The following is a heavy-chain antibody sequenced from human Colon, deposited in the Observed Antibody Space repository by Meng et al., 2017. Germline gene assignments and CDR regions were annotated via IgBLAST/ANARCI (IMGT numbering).Heavy chain of an antibody. CDR1: GGSARSGTYY. CDR3: ARDRVPGEY. D-gene: IGHD1-14*01. Sequence: QGQLTESGPGLVSPSETLSLTCTVSGGSARSGTYYWSWIRQPPGKGLEWIGCIYYSGTTNYNPSLKSRVTISVDTSKNQFSLKLSSVTPADTAVYFCARDRVPGEYWGQGTLVTVSS. CDR2: IYYSGTT. J-gene: IGHJ4*02. V-gene: IGHV4-61*01.